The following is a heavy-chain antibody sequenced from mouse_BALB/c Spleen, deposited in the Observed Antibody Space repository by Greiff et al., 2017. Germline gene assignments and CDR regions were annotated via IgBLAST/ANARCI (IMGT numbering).Heavy chain of an antibody. J-gene: IGHJ4*01. CDR1: GFNIKDTY. Sequence: VQLQQSGAELVKPGASVKLSCTASGFNIKDTYMHWVKQRPEQGLEWIGRIDPANGNTKYDPKFQGKATITADTSSNTAYLQLSSLTSEDTAVYYCARHGNYGDYYAMDYWGQGTSVTVSS. CDR3: ARHGNYGDYYAMDY. D-gene: IGHD2-1*01. CDR2: IDPANGNT. V-gene: IGHV14-3*02.